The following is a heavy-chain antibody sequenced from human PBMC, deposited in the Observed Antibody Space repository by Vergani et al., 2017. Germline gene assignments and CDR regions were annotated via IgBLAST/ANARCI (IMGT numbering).Heavy chain of an antibody. CDR2: ISGSGSTT. CDR1: GFSFSDYA. Sequence: EVQLLESGGGLVQPGGSLRLSCAASGFSFSDYAMSWVRQAPGKGLEWVAAISGSGSTTYYADSVKGRFTVSRDNSKNTLFLQMNSLGAEDTAVYYCAKKGFCFTSSCYTTPMDTLQYWGQGALVTVSS. D-gene: IGHD2-2*01. V-gene: IGHV3-23*01. J-gene: IGHJ4*02. CDR3: AKKGFCFTSSCYTTPMDTLQY.